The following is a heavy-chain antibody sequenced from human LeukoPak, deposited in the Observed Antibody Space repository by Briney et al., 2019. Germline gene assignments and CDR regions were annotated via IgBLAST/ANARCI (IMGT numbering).Heavy chain of an antibody. D-gene: IGHD2-2*01. CDR3: ASTERCSTTCPLDY. CDR1: GGSISSGGYS. Sequence: SETLSLTCAVSGGSISSGGYSWSWIRQPPGKGLEWIGYIYHSGSTFYNPSLKSRVTISLDTSKNQFSLKLSSVTAADTAVYYCASTERCSTTCPLDYWGQGTLVTVSS. J-gene: IGHJ4*02. CDR2: IYHSGST. V-gene: IGHV4-30-2*01.